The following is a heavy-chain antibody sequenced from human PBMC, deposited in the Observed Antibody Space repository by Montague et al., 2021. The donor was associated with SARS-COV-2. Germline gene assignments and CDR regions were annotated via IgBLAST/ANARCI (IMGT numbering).Heavy chain of an antibody. Sequence: TLSLTCTVSGGSISSGGYYWGWIHQHPGKGLEWIGYIYYSGSTYYNPSLKSRVTLSVDTSKNQFSLKLSSVTAADTAVYYCARAKGFLVLMVYVMGAFDXWGQGTMVTVSS. V-gene: IGHV4-31*03. CDR3: ARAKGFLVLMVYVMGAFDX. CDR1: GGSISSGGYY. J-gene: IGHJ3*02. CDR2: IYYSGST. D-gene: IGHD2-8*01.